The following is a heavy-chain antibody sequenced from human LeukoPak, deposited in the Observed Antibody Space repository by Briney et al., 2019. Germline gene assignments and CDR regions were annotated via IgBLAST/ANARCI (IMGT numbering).Heavy chain of an antibody. D-gene: IGHD1-7*01. V-gene: IGHV3-23*01. CDR1: GFTFSSYA. CDR2: ISGSGGST. CDR3: TTLNWNYGQNGY. J-gene: IGHJ4*02. Sequence: GGSLRLSCAASGFTFSSYAMSWLRQAPGKGLEWVSDISGSGGSTYYADSVKGRFTISRDNSKNTLYLQMNSLRAEDTAVYYCTTLNWNYGQNGYWGQGTLVTVSS.